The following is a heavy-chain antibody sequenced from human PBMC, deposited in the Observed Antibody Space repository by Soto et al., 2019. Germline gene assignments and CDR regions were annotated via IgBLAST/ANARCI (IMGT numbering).Heavy chain of an antibody. CDR3: ARGLFEQQLPFYFDY. V-gene: IGHV3-30-3*01. CDR1: GFTFSSYA. J-gene: IGHJ4*02. Sequence: GGSLRLSCAASGFTFSSYAMHWVRQAPGKGLEWVAVISYDGSNKYYADSVKGRFTISRDNSKNTLYLQMNSLRAEDTAVYYCARGLFEQQLPFYFDYWGQGTLVTVSS. CDR2: ISYDGSNK. D-gene: IGHD6-13*01.